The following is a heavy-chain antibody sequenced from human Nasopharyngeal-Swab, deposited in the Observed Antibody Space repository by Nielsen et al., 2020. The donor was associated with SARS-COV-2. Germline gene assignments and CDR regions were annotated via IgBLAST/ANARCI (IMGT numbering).Heavy chain of an antibody. CDR3: AKGQRTSGTRAFDI. Sequence: GSLRLSCAATGFTFSSYWMNWVRQAPGKGLEWVSYISSAGTSIYYADSVKGRFTISRDNAKDSLYMQMNSLRAEDTAVYYCAKGQRTSGTRAFDIWGQGTMVTVSS. D-gene: IGHD1-1*01. CDR2: ISSAGTSI. CDR1: GFTFSSYW. V-gene: IGHV3-48*01. J-gene: IGHJ3*02.